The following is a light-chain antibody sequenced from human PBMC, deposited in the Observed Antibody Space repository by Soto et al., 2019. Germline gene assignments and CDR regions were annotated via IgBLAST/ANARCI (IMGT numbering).Light chain of an antibody. J-gene: IGKJ4*01. Sequence: EVVMTQSPATLSVSPGERATLSCRASQNINNNLAWYQHKPGQAPRLLIYGASTRLPGVSARFSGSGSGTDFTLTISSLQSEDFAVYFCQQYYHWPPSAFGGGTKVDIK. CDR3: QQYYHWPPSA. CDR2: GAS. CDR1: QNINNN. V-gene: IGKV3-15*01.